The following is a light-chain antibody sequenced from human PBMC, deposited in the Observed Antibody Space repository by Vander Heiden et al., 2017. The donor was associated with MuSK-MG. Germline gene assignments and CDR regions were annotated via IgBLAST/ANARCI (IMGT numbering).Light chain of an antibody. CDR1: QSVSSTY. V-gene: IGKV3-20*01. CDR3: QQYGISPWT. J-gene: IGKJ1*01. Sequence: EIVLTQSPDTLSLSPGERATLSCRASQSVSSTYFAWYQQRPGQAPRLLIYGASNRASDIPDRFNGSGSGTDFTLTISRLEPEDLALYFCQQYGISPWTFGQGTRVELK. CDR2: GAS.